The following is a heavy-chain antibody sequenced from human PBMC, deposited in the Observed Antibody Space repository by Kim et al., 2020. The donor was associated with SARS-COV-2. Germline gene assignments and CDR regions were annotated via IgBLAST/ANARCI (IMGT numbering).Heavy chain of an antibody. J-gene: IGHJ4*02. D-gene: IGHD6-6*01. CDR1: GYTFTSYG. CDR2: ISAYNGNT. V-gene: IGHV1-18*01. CDR3: ARDFNGYSSSGADY. Sequence: ASVKVSCKASGYTFTSYGISWVRQAPGQGLEWMGWISAYNGNTNYAQKLQGRVTMTTDTSTSTAYMELRSLRSDDTAVYYCARDFNGYSSSGADYWGQGTLVTVSS.